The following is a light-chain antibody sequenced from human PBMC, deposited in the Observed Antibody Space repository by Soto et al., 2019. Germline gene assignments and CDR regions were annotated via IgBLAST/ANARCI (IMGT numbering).Light chain of an antibody. CDR1: SSNIGAGYD. CDR3: QSDDSSLSGPHAV. Sequence: QSVLTQPPSVSGAPGQRGTISFTGSSSNIGAGYDVHWYQQLPGTAPKLLIYGNSNRPSGVPDRFSGSKSGTSASLAITGLQAEDEADYYCQSDDSSLSGPHAVFGGGTQLTVL. CDR2: GNS. V-gene: IGLV1-40*01. J-gene: IGLJ7*01.